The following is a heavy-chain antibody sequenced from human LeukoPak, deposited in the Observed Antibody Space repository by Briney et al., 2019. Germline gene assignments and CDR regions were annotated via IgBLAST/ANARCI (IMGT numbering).Heavy chain of an antibody. Sequence: SETLSLTCTVSGGSINSGDFSWTWIRQPAGKGLQWIGRIHISGNTDYNPSLKSRLTISLDTSKNQFSLELTSVTAADTAVYYCTRGWSAGGAFDFWGQGTVVTVSS. CDR2: IHISGNT. V-gene: IGHV4-61*02. CDR3: TRGWSAGGAFDF. CDR1: GGSINSGDFS. J-gene: IGHJ3*01. D-gene: IGHD6-19*01.